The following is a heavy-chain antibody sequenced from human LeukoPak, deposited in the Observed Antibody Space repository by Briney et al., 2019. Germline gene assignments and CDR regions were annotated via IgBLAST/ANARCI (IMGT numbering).Heavy chain of an antibody. J-gene: IGHJ6*02. CDR2: ISAYNGNT. Sequence: GASVKVSCKASGYTFTSYGINWVRQAPGQGLEWMGWISAYNGNTNYAQKLQGRVTMTTDTSTSTAYMELRSLRSDDTAVYYCARADSDKIIAVAGTDAYYYYGMDVWGQGTTVTVSS. V-gene: IGHV1-18*01. CDR3: ARADSDKIIAVAGTDAYYYYGMDV. CDR1: GYTFTSYG. D-gene: IGHD6-19*01.